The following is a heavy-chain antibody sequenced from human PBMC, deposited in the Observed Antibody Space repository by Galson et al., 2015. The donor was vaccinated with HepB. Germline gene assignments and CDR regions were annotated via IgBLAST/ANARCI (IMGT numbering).Heavy chain of an antibody. CDR1: GFTVSSNY. J-gene: IGHJ1*01. Sequence: SLRLSCAASGFTVSSNYMSWVRQAPGKGLEWVSVIYSGGSTYYADSVKGRFTISRDNSKNTLYLQMNSLRAEDTAVYYCAKDVEYQLLYSEYFQHWGQGTLVTVSS. CDR2: IYSGGST. CDR3: AKDVEYQLLYSEYFQH. D-gene: IGHD2-2*02. V-gene: IGHV3-66*01.